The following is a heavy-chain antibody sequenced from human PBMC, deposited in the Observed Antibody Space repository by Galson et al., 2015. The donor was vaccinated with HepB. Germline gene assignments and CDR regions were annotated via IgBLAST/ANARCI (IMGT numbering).Heavy chain of an antibody. CDR2: MSYDGRNI. V-gene: IGHV3-30*03. CDR1: GFTFSSYG. D-gene: IGHD1-26*01. CDR3: ARGSIPGTYSDFDY. Sequence: SLRLSCAASGFTFSSYGMHWVRQAPGKGLEWVAVMSYDGRNIFYGDSVKGRFTISRDNSKNTLFLHMNSLRPEDTALYYCARGSIPGTYSDFDYWGQGTLVTVSS. J-gene: IGHJ4*02.